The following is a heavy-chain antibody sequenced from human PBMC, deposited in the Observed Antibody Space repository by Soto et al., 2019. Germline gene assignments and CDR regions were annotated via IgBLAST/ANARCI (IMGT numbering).Heavy chain of an antibody. D-gene: IGHD2-2*01. Sequence: GGSLRLSCAASGFTFSSYWMHWVRQAPGKGLVWVSRINSDGSSTSYADSVKGRFTISRDNAKNTLYLQMNSLRAEDTAVYYCARVWRYCSSTSCHLNGMDVWGQGTTVTVSS. J-gene: IGHJ6*02. CDR1: GFTFSSYW. CDR3: ARVWRYCSSTSCHLNGMDV. CDR2: INSDGSST. V-gene: IGHV3-74*01.